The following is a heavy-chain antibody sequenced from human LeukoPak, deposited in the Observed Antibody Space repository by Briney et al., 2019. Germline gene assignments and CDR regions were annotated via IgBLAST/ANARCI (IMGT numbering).Heavy chain of an antibody. J-gene: IGHJ4*02. V-gene: IGHV3-30*18. CDR2: TSYDGSNK. CDR3: AKDGDYYGSGTSHIDY. CDR1: GFTFSSYG. D-gene: IGHD3-10*01. Sequence: GGSLRLSCAASGFTFSSYGLHWVRQAPGKGLEWVAVTSYDGSNKYYADSVKGRFTISRGNSKNTLYLQMNSLRTEDTAVYYCAKDGDYYGSGTSHIDYWGQGTLVTVSS.